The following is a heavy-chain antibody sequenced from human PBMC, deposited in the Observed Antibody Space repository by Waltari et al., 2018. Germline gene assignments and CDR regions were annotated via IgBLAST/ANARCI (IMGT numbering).Heavy chain of an antibody. D-gene: IGHD3-22*01. CDR3: VRDQWFAFDI. J-gene: IGHJ3*02. CDR1: GFPLSNYW. CDR2: IMTDGREE. Sequence: EVQLVESGGGLVQPGGSLRLPCAASGFPLSNYWMSWVRQAPGKGPEWVANIMTDGREEYYVDSVRGRFTISRDNAKNALYLQMNSLRPEDTAVYYCVRDQWFAFDIWGQGTMVTVSS. V-gene: IGHV3-7*01.